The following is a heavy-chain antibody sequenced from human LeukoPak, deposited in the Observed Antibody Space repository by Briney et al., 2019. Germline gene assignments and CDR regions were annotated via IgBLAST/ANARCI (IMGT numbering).Heavy chain of an antibody. J-gene: IGHJ6*02. CDR3: ASSHYYYYGMDV. CDR1: GYTFTSYA. Sequence: AASVKVSCKASGYTFTSYAMHWVRQAPGQRLEWMGWINAGNGNTKYSQKFQGRVTITRDTSASTAYIELSSLRSEDTAVYYCASSHYYYYGMDVWGQGTTVTVSS. V-gene: IGHV1-3*01. CDR2: INAGNGNT.